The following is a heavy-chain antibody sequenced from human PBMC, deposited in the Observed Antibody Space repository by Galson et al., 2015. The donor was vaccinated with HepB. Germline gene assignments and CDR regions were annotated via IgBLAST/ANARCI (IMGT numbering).Heavy chain of an antibody. J-gene: IGHJ4*02. CDR1: GFTFSSYS. V-gene: IGHV3-48*02. D-gene: IGHD6-13*01. CDR2: ISSSSSTI. CDR3: AREVAPFIAAAEWGNFDY. Sequence: SLRLSCAASGFTFSSYSMNWVRQAPGKGLEWVSYISSSSSTIYYADSVKGRFTISRDNAKNSLYLQMNSLRDEDTAVYYCAREVAPFIAAAEWGNFDYWGQGTLVTVSS.